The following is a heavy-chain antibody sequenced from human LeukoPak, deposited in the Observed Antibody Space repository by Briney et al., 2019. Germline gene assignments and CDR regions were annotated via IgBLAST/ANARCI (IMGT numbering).Heavy chain of an antibody. Sequence: SETLSLTCAVYGGSFSGYYWSWIRQPPGNGLEWIGEINHSGSTNYNPSLKSRVTISVDTSKNQFSLKLSSVTAADTAVYYCAARGRSRRYNWFDPWGQGTLVTVSS. D-gene: IGHD1-26*01. V-gene: IGHV4-34*01. CDR3: AARGRSRRYNWFDP. J-gene: IGHJ5*02. CDR2: INHSGST. CDR1: GGSFSGYY.